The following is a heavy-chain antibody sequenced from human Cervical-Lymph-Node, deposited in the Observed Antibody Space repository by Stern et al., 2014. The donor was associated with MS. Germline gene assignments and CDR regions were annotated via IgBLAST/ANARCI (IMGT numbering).Heavy chain of an antibody. Sequence: QLVQSGGDLVKPGGSLRLSCEASGFPFSYYDMNWVRQAPGKGLEWVSSITSGSAYLYYADSVKGRFTISRDNAKNSLYLQMNSLRAEDTAVYYCARQDGYNLDYWGRGTLVTVSS. J-gene: IGHJ4*02. CDR3: ARQDGYNLDY. D-gene: IGHD5-24*01. V-gene: IGHV3-21*01. CDR2: ITSGSAYL. CDR1: GFPFSYYD.